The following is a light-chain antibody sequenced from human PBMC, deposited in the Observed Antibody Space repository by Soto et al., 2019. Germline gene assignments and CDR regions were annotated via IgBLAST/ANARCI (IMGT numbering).Light chain of an antibody. CDR3: QQYNNFIT. V-gene: IGKV3D-15*01. CDR2: GAS. CDR1: QSVSSD. J-gene: IGKJ5*01. Sequence: EIVMTQSPATLSVSPGERATLSCRASQSVSSDLAWYHQKPGQAPRLLIYGASTRATGIPARFSGSGSGTDFTLTISSLQSEDFAVYYCQQYNNFITFGQGTRLEIK.